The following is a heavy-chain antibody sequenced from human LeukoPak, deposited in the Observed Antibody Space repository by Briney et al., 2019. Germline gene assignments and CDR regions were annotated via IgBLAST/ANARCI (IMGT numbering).Heavy chain of an antibody. CDR3: AKGLRLGELSSGFDY. D-gene: IGHD3-16*02. CDR2: ISNSGGSA. CDR1: GFTFSNYA. Sequence: GGSLRLSCGASGFTFSNYAMNWVRQAPGKGREWDSGISNSGGSAYYADSVKGRFTISRDNSRNTLYLQMNSLRAEDTAVYYCAKGLRLGELSSGFDYWGQGTLVTVSS. V-gene: IGHV3-23*01. J-gene: IGHJ4*02.